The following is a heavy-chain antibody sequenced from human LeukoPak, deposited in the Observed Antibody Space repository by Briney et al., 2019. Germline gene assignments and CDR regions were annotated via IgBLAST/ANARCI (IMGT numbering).Heavy chain of an antibody. V-gene: IGHV1-18*04. CDR3: ASPSDDSSGYYYAGDAFDI. D-gene: IGHD3-22*01. CDR2: ISAYNGNT. CDR1: GYTFTGYY. J-gene: IGHJ3*02. Sequence: ASVKVSCKASGYTFTGYYIHWVRQAPGQGLEWMGWISAYNGNTNYAQKLQGRVTMTTDTSTSTAYMELRSLRSDDTAVYYCASPSDDSSGYYYAGDAFDIWGQGTMVTVSS.